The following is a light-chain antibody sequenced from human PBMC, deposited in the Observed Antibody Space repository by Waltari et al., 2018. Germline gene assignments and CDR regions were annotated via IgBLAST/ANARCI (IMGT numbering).Light chain of an antibody. CDR1: QSVGAF. CDR2: DAS. V-gene: IGKV3-11*01. Sequence: EIVLTQSPVTLSLSPGEGATLSCKTSQSVGAFLAWYQQRPGQAPRLRIYDASLRAAGIPARFSGSGSGTDFTLTISSLESEDSAVYFCQQRNSWPLTFGPGTTV. J-gene: IGKJ3*01. CDR3: QQRNSWPLT.